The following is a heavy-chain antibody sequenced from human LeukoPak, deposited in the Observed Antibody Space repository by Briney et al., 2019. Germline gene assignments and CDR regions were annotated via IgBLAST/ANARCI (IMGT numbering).Heavy chain of an antibody. V-gene: IGHV1-46*01. CDR1: GYTFTSYY. CDR3: ARAGVGATILYYYGMDV. Sequence: HRASVKVSCKASGYTFTSYYMHWVRQAPGQGLEWMGIINPSGGSTSYAQKFQGRVTMTRDTSTSTVYMELSSLRSEDTAVYYCARAGVGATILYYYGMDVWGQGTTVTVSS. CDR2: INPSGGST. D-gene: IGHD1-26*01. J-gene: IGHJ6*02.